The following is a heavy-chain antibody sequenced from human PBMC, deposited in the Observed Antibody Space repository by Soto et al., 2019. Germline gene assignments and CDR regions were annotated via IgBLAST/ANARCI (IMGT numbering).Heavy chain of an antibody. D-gene: IGHD2-15*01. Sequence: EVQLVESGGGLVQPGGSLRLSCAASGFTFSSYSMNWVRQAPGKGLEWVSYISSSSSTIYYADSVKGRFTISRDNAKNSLYLQRNSLRDEDTAVYYWARVDALDVVVVAEYWGQGTLVTVSS. V-gene: IGHV3-48*02. CDR3: ARVDALDVVVVAEY. CDR1: GFTFSSYS. CDR2: ISSSSSTI. J-gene: IGHJ4*02.